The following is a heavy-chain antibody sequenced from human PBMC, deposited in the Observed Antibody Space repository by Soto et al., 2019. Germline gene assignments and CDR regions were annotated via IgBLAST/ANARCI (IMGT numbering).Heavy chain of an antibody. V-gene: IGHV3-30*18. CDR3: AKGTAVARQHFAN. D-gene: IGHD6-19*01. J-gene: IGHJ4*02. CDR2: ISADGSDK. CDR1: GFTFSDFG. Sequence: QVQLVKSGGGVVQPERSLRLSCATSGFTFSDFGMHGVRQAPGKGLEWVAAISADGSDKYYLGSVQGRFTISRDNTKNALYLQLNSLRTEDTAVYYCAKGTAVARQHFANWGQGTLVTVSS.